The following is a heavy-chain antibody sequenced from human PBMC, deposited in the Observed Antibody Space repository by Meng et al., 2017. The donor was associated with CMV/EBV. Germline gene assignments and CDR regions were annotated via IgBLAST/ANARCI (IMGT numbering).Heavy chain of an antibody. D-gene: IGHD1-1*01. Sequence: GESLKISCAASGFTFSSYSTNWVRQAPGKGLEWVAVISYDGSNKYYADSVKGRFTISRDNSKNTLYLQMNSLRAEDTAVYYCARDGTSDAFDIWGQGTMVTVSS. CDR3: ARDGTSDAFDI. CDR1: GFTFSSYS. J-gene: IGHJ3*02. V-gene: IGHV3-30*03. CDR2: ISYDGSNK.